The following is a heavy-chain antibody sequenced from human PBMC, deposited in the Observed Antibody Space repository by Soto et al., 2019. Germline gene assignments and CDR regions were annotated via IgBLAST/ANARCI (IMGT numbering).Heavy chain of an antibody. J-gene: IGHJ4*02. CDR3: ARPQSRTTYYYDSSGYYYGGLDY. Sequence: ASVKVSCKASGGTFSSYAISWVRQAPGQGLEWMGGIIPIFGIANYAQKFQGRVTITADKSTSTAYMELSSLRSEDTAVYYCARPQSRTTYYYDSSGYYYGGLDYWGQGTLVTVSS. CDR2: IIPIFGIA. CDR1: GGTFSSYA. D-gene: IGHD3-22*01. V-gene: IGHV1-69*10.